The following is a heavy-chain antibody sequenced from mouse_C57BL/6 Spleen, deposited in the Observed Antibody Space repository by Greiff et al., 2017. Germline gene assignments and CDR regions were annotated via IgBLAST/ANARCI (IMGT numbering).Heavy chain of an antibody. J-gene: IGHJ1*03. D-gene: IGHD3-3*01. Sequence: EVKLQESGPGLVKPSQSLSLTCSVTGYSITSGYYWNWIRQFPGNKLEWMGYISYDGSNNYNPSLKNRISITRDTSKNQFFLKLNSVTTEDTATYYCAREGLPRYFDVWGTGTTVTVSS. V-gene: IGHV3-6*01. CDR1: GYSITSGYY. CDR3: AREGLPRYFDV. CDR2: ISYDGSN.